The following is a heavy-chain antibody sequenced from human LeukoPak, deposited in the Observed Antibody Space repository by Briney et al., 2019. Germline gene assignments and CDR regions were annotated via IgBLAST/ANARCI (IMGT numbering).Heavy chain of an antibody. CDR2: ISSSSSYI. D-gene: IGHD6-19*01. J-gene: IGHJ6*02. V-gene: IGHV3-21*04. CDR1: GFTFSSYS. Sequence: SGGSLRLSCAASGFTFSSYSMNWVRQAPGKGLEWVSSISSSSSYIYYADSVKGRFTISRDNSKNTLYLQMNSLRAEDTAVYYCAKDEGSGWYSYYYYYYGMDVWGQGTTVTVSS. CDR3: AKDEGSGWYSYYYYYYGMDV.